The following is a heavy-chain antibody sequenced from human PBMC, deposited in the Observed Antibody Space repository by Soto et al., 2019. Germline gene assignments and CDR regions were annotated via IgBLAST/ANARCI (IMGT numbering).Heavy chain of an antibody. V-gene: IGHV3-7*01. CDR1: GFTFSSYW. D-gene: IGHD3-10*01. Sequence: GGSLRLSCAASGFTFSSYWMSWVRQAPGKGLEWVANIKQDGSEKYYVDSVKGRFTISRDNAKNSLYLQMNSLRAEDTAVYYCARALARGGRQPTKNYYYYYMDVWGKGTTVTVSS. J-gene: IGHJ6*03. CDR3: ARALARGGRQPTKNYYYYYMDV. CDR2: IKQDGSEK.